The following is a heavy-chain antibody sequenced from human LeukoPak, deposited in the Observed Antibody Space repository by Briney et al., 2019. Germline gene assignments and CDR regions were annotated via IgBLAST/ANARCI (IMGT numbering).Heavy chain of an antibody. J-gene: IGHJ4*02. D-gene: IGHD1-26*01. CDR3: ARGRREHGLDY. V-gene: IGHV3-21*01. CDR2: ISSGSSCI. Sequence: GGSLRLSCAASGFTFSSHSMNWVRQAPGKGLEWVSSISSGSSCIFYADSVKGRFTISRDNAKNALYLQMNSLRAEDTAVYYCARGRREHGLDYWGQGTLVTVSS. CDR1: GFTFSSHS.